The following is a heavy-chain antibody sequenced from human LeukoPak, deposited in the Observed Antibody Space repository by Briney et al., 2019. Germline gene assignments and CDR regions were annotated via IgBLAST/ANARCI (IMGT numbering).Heavy chain of an antibody. V-gene: IGHV1-2*02. D-gene: IGHD1-26*01. Sequence: ASVKVSCKASGYTFTGYYMHWVRQAPGQGLEWMGWINPNSGGTNYAQKLQGRVTMTTDTSTSTAYMELRSLRPDDTAVYYCARDTEWEKNPDYFDYWGQGTLVTVSS. CDR1: GYTFTGYY. J-gene: IGHJ4*02. CDR3: ARDTEWEKNPDYFDY. CDR2: INPNSGGT.